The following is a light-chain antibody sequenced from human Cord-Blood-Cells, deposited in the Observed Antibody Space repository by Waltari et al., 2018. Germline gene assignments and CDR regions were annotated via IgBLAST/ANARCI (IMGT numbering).Light chain of an antibody. J-gene: IGKJ4*01. CDR3: QQRNSYPLT. CDR1: QGISTY. Sequence: IQLTQSPSSLSPSVGDRVTITCRASQGISTYLAWYQQKPGKAPTLLIYDASTLHSGVPSRFSGSGSGTDFTLTISSLEPEDFATYYCQQRNSYPLTFGGGTKVEIK. CDR2: DAS. V-gene: IGKV1-9*01.